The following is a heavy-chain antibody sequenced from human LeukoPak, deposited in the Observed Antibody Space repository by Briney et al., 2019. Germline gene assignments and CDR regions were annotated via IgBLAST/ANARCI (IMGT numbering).Heavy chain of an antibody. CDR2: ISYDGSNK. V-gene: IGHV3-30*18. CDR1: GFTFSSYG. D-gene: IGHD6-19*01. J-gene: IGHJ1*01. Sequence: HAGGSLRLSCAASGFTFSSYGMHWVHQAPGKGLEWVAVISYDGSNKYYADSVKGRFTISRDNSKNTLYLQMNSLRAEDTAVYYCAKGTPGIEVAGTGYFQHWGQGTLVTVSS. CDR3: AKGTPGIEVAGTGYFQH.